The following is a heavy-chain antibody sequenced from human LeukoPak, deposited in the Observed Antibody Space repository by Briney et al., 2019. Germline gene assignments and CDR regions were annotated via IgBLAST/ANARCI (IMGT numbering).Heavy chain of an antibody. V-gene: IGHV1-2*02. J-gene: IGHJ5*02. Sequence: ASVKVSCKASGYTFTDYYMHWVRQAAGQGLEWMGWINPNSDDTNYAQKFQGRVTMTRDTSVRTAYMELSSLRSDDTAVYYCARSNIATRRGDNWFEPWGQGTLVTVSS. CDR3: ARSNIATRRGDNWFEP. CDR2: INPNSDDT. CDR1: GYTFTDYY. D-gene: IGHD6-6*01.